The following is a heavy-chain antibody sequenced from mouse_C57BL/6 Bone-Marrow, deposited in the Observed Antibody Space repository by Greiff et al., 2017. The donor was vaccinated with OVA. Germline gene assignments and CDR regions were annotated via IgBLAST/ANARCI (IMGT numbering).Heavy chain of an antibody. J-gene: IGHJ3*01. Sequence: QVQLTESGPELVTPGASVKISCTASGYAFSRSWMNWVKQRPGTGLAWIGRLSPGDGAPNYNGKFTGKATLTADKASSTAYMQLSSLTSEDSAVYFCARGEIFYYYGTPFAYWGQGTLVTGSA. D-gene: IGHD1-1*01. V-gene: IGHV1-82*01. CDR2: LSPGDGAP. CDR1: GYAFSRSW. CDR3: ARGEIFYYYGTPFAY.